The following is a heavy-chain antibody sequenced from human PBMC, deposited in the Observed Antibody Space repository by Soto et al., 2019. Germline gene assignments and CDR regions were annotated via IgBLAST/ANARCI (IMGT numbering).Heavy chain of an antibody. D-gene: IGHD3-3*01. CDR1: RYTFPNYG. V-gene: IGHV1-18*01. CDR3: ARVYYDFWSGYYTVPDY. CDR2: ISAYNGNT. Sequence: SVKVSCNPYRYTFPNYGIRWAPPAPRQRLEWMGLISAYNGNTNYAQKLQGRVTMTTDTSTSTAYMELRSLRSDDTAVYYCARVYYDFWSGYYTVPDYWGQGTLVTVSS. J-gene: IGHJ4*02.